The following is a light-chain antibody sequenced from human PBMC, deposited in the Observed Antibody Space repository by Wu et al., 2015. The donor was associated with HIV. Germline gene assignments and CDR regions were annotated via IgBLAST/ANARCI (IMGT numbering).Light chain of an antibody. CDR2: GAS. V-gene: IGKV3-20*01. CDR1: QSVANNY. CDR3: QQYGSSPWT. J-gene: IGKJ1*01. Sequence: EIVLTQSPGTLSLSPGERATLSCRASQSVANNYLAWYQQKPGQTPRLLIYGASTRATGIPDRFSGSGSGTDFALIINRLQPEDFAVYYCQQYGSSPWTFGQVTKVEVK.